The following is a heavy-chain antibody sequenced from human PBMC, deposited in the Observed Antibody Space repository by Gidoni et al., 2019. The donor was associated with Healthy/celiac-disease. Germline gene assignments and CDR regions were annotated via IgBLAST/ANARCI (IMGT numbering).Heavy chain of an antibody. Sequence: QVQLQESRPGLVKPSQTLSLTCPVSGGSISSGCYYWSWIRQHPGKGLEWIGYIYYTGSTYYNPSLKSRVTISVDTSKNQFSLKLSSVTAADTAVYYCASRSGYYSIDYWGQGTLVTFSS. CDR3: ASRSGYYSIDY. CDR1: GGSISSGCYY. D-gene: IGHD3-3*01. J-gene: IGHJ4*02. CDR2: IYYTGST. V-gene: IGHV4-31*03.